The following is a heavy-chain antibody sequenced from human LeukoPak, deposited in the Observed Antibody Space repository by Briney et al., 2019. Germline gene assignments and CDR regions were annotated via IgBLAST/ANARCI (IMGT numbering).Heavy chain of an antibody. CDR3: ARETEGYCTNGVCYSYSYYFDY. J-gene: IGHJ4*02. V-gene: IGHV4-61*02. D-gene: IGHD2-8*01. CDR2: IYTSGSA. CDR1: GGSISSGSYY. Sequence: SETLSLTXTVSGGSISSGSYYWSWIRQPAGKGLEWIGRIYTSGSANYNPSLKSRVTISVDTSKNQFSLKLSSVTAADTAVYYCARETEGYCTNGVCYSYSYYFDYWGQGTLVTVSS.